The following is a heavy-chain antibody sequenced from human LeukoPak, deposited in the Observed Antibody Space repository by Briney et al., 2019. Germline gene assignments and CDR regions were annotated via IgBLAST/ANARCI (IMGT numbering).Heavy chain of an antibody. D-gene: IGHD3-9*01. V-gene: IGHV3-9*01. CDR2: ISWNSGSI. CDR3: ARDFSVFANFDWSFDY. J-gene: IGHJ4*02. Sequence: GGSLRLSCAASGFTFDDYAMHWVRQAPGKGLEWVSVISWNSGSIGYADSVKGRFTISRDNAKNSLYLQMNSLRAEDTAVYYCARDFSVFANFDWSFDYWGQGTLVTVSS. CDR1: GFTFDDYA.